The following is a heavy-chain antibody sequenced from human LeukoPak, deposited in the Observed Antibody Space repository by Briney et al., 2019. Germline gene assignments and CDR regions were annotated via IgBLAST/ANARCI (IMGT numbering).Heavy chain of an antibody. CDR3: ARYTSGGLYGFDI. D-gene: IGHD3-10*01. V-gene: IGHV4-31*03. CDR2: IYYSGST. CDR1: GGSIGSGGYY. J-gene: IGHJ3*02. Sequence: SQTLSLTCTVSGGSIGSGGYYWSWIRQHPGKGLEYIGYIYYSGSTYYNPSLKSRVTISVDTSKNHFSLRLSSVTAADTAVYYCARYTSGGLYGFDIWGQGTMVTVSS.